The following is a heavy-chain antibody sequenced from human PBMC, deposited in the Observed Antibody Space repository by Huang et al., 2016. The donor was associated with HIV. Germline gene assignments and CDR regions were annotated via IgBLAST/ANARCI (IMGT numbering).Heavy chain of an antibody. J-gene: IGHJ4*02. Sequence: QVQLQQWGAGLLKPSETLSLTCAVYGGSFSAYYWTWIRQPPGKGLAWLGASNDRGGTHDSPARRSRVTIAVDTAKNQFSLKLSSVTAADTAVYYCARGNVDSSLLSGSYYYFDFWGQGTLVTVSS. D-gene: IGHD1-26*01. V-gene: IGHV4-34*01. CDR2: SNDRGGT. CDR3: ARGNVDSSLLSGSYYYFDF. CDR1: GGSFSAYY.